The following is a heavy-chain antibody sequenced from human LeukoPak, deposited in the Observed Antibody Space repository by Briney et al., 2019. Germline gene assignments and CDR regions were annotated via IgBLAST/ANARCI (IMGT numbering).Heavy chain of an antibody. V-gene: IGHV1-2*02. D-gene: IGHD6-6*01. CDR1: GYTFTDYY. CDR2: MDPRTGGT. Sequence: ASVKVSCKPSGYTFTDYYIHWVRQAPGQGLVWMGWMDPRTGGTKYAQKFQGRVTMTRDTSISTAYMELSSLRSDDTGVYYCARDPSRSYYVDYWGQGTLVTVSS. CDR3: ARDPSRSYYVDY. J-gene: IGHJ4*02.